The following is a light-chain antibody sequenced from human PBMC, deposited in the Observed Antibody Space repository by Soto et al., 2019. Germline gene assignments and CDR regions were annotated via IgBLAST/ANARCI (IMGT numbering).Light chain of an antibody. Sequence: QSALTQPASVSGSPGQSMTISCTGTRRDVGGYNYVSWYQQYSGKSPKLLIYEVTHRPSGVSNRFSGSKSGNTASLTISGLQAEDEADYYCSSYTISNTLPFVFGTGTKVTVL. J-gene: IGLJ1*01. CDR2: EVT. CDR3: SSYTISNTLPFV. CDR1: RRDVGGYNY. V-gene: IGLV2-14*01.